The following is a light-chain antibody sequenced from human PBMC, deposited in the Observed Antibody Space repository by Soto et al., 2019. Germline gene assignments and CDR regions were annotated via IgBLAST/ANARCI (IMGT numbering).Light chain of an antibody. V-gene: IGKV3-20*01. CDR1: QSVSSSY. CDR2: GAS. Sequence: EIVLTQSPGTLSLSPGERATLSCRASQSVSSSYLAWYQQKPGQAPRLLIYGASSRATGIPDRFSGSGSGTDFTLTISRLEPEDFAVYYCQQYKTFGQGDQGGYQ. J-gene: IGKJ1*01. CDR3: QQYKT.